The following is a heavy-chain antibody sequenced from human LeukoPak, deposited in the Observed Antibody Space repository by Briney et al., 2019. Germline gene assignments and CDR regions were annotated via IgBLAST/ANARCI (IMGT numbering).Heavy chain of an antibody. V-gene: IGHV4-39*07. Sequence: SETLSLTCTVSGGSISSSSYYWGWIRQPPGKGLEWIGSIYYSGSTYYNPSLKSRVTISVDTSKNQFSLKLSSVTAADTAVYYCARDKRGYSSSWGYAFDIWGQGTMVTVSS. J-gene: IGHJ3*02. CDR3: ARDKRGYSSSWGYAFDI. D-gene: IGHD6-13*01. CDR1: GGSISSSSYY. CDR2: IYYSGST.